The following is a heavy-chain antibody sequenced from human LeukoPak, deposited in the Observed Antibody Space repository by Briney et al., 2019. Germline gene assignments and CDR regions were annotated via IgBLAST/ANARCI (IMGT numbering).Heavy chain of an antibody. CDR3: AKRGKMSPVTTGRADY. D-gene: IGHD4-17*01. J-gene: IGHJ4*02. Sequence: GGSLRLSCAASGFTFSSYAMSWVRQAPGKGLEWVSAISGSGGSTYYADSVKGRFTISRDNSKNTLYLLMNSLRAEDTAVYYCAKRGKMSPVTTGRADYWGQGTRVTVSS. CDR2: ISGSGGST. V-gene: IGHV3-23*01. CDR1: GFTFSSYA.